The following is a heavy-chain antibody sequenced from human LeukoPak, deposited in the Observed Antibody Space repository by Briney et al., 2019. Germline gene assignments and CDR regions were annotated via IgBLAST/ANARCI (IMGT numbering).Heavy chain of an antibody. CDR2: IIPILVIT. CDR1: GGTFSSYG. J-gene: IGHJ6*02. Sequence: EASVKVSCKASGGTFSSYGVSWVRQAPGQGLEWMGRIIPILVITNYAQDFQGRVTITADKSTSTAYAYMELSSLRSEDTAVYYCAKTNYYDSSGYQGAGTYYYGMDVWGQGTTVTVSS. D-gene: IGHD3-22*01. CDR3: AKTNYYDSSGYQGAGTYYYGMDV. V-gene: IGHV1-69*04.